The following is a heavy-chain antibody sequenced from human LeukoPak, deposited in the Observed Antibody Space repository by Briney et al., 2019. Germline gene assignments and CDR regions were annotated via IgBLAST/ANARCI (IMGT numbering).Heavy chain of an antibody. V-gene: IGHV3-23*01. Sequence: GGSLRLSCAASGFTFSSYAMAWVRQAPGKGLEWVSGISASASGGITYYADSVKGRFTISRDNSKNTLYLQMNSLRAEDTAVYYCSKDFRYSSGWGQGTLVTVSS. CDR3: SKDFRYSSG. CDR1: GFTFSSYA. J-gene: IGHJ4*02. D-gene: IGHD5-18*01. CDR2: ISASASGGIT.